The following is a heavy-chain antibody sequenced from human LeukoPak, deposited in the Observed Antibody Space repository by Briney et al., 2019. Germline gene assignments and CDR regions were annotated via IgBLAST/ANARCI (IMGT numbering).Heavy chain of an antibody. V-gene: IGHV1-18*04. J-gene: IGHJ4*02. CDR1: GYTFTSYG. CDR3: ARDHYDILTGYYPDY. CDR2: ISAYNGNT. D-gene: IGHD3-9*01. Sequence: ASVKVSCKASGYTFTSYGISWVRQAPGQGLEWMGWISAYNGNTNYAQKLQDRVTMTTDTSTSAAYMELRSLRSDDTAVYYCARDHYDILTGYYPDYWGQGTLVTVSS.